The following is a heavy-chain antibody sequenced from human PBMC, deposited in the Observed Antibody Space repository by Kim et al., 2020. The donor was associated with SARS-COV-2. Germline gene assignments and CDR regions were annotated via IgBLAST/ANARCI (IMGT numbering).Heavy chain of an antibody. Sequence: GGSLRLSCAASGFTFSSYWMHWVRQAPGKGLVWVSRINSDGSSTSYADSVKGRFTISRDNAKNTLYLQMNSLSAEDTAVYYCARDRRDGYNSGSYYYYGMDVWGQGTTVTVSS. J-gene: IGHJ6*02. V-gene: IGHV3-74*01. D-gene: IGHD5-12*01. CDR1: GFTFSSYW. CDR3: ARDRRDGYNSGSYYYYGMDV. CDR2: INSDGSST.